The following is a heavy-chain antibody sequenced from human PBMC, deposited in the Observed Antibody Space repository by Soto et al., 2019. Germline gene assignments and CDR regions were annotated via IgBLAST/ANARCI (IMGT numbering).Heavy chain of an antibody. Sequence: QVQLQESGPGLVKPSQTLSLTCTVSGGSISSGDYYWSWIRQPPGKGLEWIGYIYYSGSTYYNPSLKSRVTISVDTSKNQFSLKLSSVTAADTAVYYCARDRGPYGDYELNPYYYYYGMDVWGQGTTVTVSS. D-gene: IGHD4-17*01. CDR3: ARDRGPYGDYELNPYYYYYGMDV. CDR2: IYYSGST. CDR1: GGSISSGDYY. V-gene: IGHV4-30-4*01. J-gene: IGHJ6*02.